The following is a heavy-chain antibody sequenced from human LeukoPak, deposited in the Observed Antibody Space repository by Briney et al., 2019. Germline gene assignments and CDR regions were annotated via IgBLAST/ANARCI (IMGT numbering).Heavy chain of an antibody. D-gene: IGHD5-18*01. V-gene: IGHV4-59*01. Sequence: SETLSLTCTVSGGSISSYYWSWIRQPPGKGLEWIGYIYFSGSTNYNPSLKSRVTISVDTSKNQFSLKLSAVTAADTAVYYCARTTEGGYTYDYFYYYYMDVWGKGTTVTISS. CDR1: GGSISSYY. J-gene: IGHJ6*03. CDR3: ARTTEGGYTYDYFYYYYMDV. CDR2: IYFSGST.